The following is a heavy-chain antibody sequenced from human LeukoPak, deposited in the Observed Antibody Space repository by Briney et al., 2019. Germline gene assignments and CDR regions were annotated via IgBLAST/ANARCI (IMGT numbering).Heavy chain of an antibody. CDR2: VYNSGDT. Sequence: PSETMSLTCTVSGGSTSSDYWSWIRQSPGKGLEWVGYVYNSGDTGKNPSLKSRVTILLDTSKNQCSLKLTSVSAADTAVYYCARLKLGAYFDLWGRGTLVTVSS. CDR1: GGSTSSDY. CDR3: ARLKLGAYFDL. V-gene: IGHV4-59*08. D-gene: IGHD3-16*01. J-gene: IGHJ2*01.